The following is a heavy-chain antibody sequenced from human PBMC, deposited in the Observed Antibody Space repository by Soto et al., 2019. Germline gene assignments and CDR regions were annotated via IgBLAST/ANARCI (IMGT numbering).Heavy chain of an antibody. D-gene: IGHD3-22*01. CDR1: GYSFSRYW. CDR3: VSHTFSGDSSVPHY. CDR2: IYPGDSDT. J-gene: IGHJ1*01. Sequence: GESLKISCKGSGYSFSRYWIALVRQTPGKGLEWMGLIYPGDSDTRYSPSFQGQVTISADKSIAPAYLQWSSLKASDTAIYYCVSHTFSGDSSVPHYWGQGTLVIVSS. V-gene: IGHV5-51*01.